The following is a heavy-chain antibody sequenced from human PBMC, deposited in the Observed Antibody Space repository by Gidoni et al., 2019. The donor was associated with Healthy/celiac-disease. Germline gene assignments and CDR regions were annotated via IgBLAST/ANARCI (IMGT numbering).Heavy chain of an antibody. CDR3: ARGEGYCSGGSCYVSAFDI. J-gene: IGHJ3*02. CDR1: GFPFSSYW. CDR2: IKQDGSEK. D-gene: IGHD2-15*01. V-gene: IGHV3-7*04. Sequence: EVQLVESGGGLVQPGGSLRLSCAASGFPFSSYWMSWVRQAPGKGLEWVANIKQDGSEKYYVDSVKGRFTISRDNAKNSLYLQMNSLRAEDTAVYYCARGEGYCSGGSCYVSAFDIWGQGTMVTVSS.